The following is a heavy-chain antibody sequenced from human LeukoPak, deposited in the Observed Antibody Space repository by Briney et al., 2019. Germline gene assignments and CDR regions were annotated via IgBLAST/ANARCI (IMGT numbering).Heavy chain of an antibody. V-gene: IGHV4-4*07. D-gene: IGHD4-11*01. J-gene: IGHJ6*03. CDR1: GGSISIYR. CDR3: ARTTEGGYSNGYFYYYYMDV. Sequence: KPSETLSLTCTLSGGSISIYRWSWIRQPAGKGLEWMGRIDTSGSTNYKSSLKSRVTISVDTSKNQFSLKLSSVTAADTAVYYCARTTEGGYSNGYFYYYYMDVWGKGTTVTISS. CDR2: IDTSGST.